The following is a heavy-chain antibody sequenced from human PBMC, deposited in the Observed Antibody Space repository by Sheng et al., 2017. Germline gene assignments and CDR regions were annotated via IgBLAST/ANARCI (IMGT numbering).Heavy chain of an antibody. J-gene: IGHJ4*02. V-gene: IGHV3-21*02. CDR1: GFPFSSYT. D-gene: IGHD3-3*01. CDR2: ISRSDYYI. Sequence: EVQLVESGGGLVKPGGSLRLSCAASGFPFSSYTMNWVRHAPGKGLEWVSSISRSDYYIYYADSVQGRFTISRDNAQNSLSLQMNSLRAEDTAVYYCARELWNGEAALGYWGQGTLVTVSS. CDR3: ARELWNGEAALGY.